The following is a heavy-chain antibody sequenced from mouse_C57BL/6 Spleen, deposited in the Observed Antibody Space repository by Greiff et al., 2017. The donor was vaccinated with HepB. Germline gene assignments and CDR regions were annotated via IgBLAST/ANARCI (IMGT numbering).Heavy chain of an antibody. CDR2: IYPRSGNT. CDR1: GYTFTSYG. Sequence: VQLQQSGAELARPGASVKLSCKASGYTFTSYGISWVKQRTGQGLEWIGEIYPRSGNTYYNEKFKGKATLTADKSSSTAYMELRSLTSEDSAVYFCAREGMVTTGFAYWGQGTLVTVSA. D-gene: IGHD2-2*01. CDR3: AREGMVTTGFAY. V-gene: IGHV1-81*01. J-gene: IGHJ3*01.